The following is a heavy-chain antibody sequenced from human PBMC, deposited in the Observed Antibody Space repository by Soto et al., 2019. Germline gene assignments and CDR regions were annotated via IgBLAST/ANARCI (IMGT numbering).Heavy chain of an antibody. CDR2: INNNGDRK. CDR1: GFSFSRHA. Sequence: EVQLVESVGGLVQPGGSLRLSCAASGFSFSRHAMHWVRQAPGKGLEYVSAINNNGDRKYYANSVEGRFTISRDNSKNTLYLQMGSLRTEDMAVYYCARRVYGISSGYDYWGQGTLVTVSS. D-gene: IGHD6-6*01. J-gene: IGHJ4*02. CDR3: ARRVYGISSGYDY. V-gene: IGHV3-64*01.